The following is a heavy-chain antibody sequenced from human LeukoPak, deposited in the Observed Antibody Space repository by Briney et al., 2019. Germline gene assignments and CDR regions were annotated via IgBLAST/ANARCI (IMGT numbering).Heavy chain of an antibody. J-gene: IGHJ4*02. Sequence: GASVKVSCKASGYTFTDYYMHWVPQAPGKGLEWMGLVDPEDGETTYAEKFQGRVTITADTSTDTAYMELSSLRSEDTAVYYCATHGRGGHIVVVPAAYDYWGQGTLVTVSS. V-gene: IGHV1-69-2*01. CDR2: VDPEDGET. D-gene: IGHD2-2*01. CDR1: GYTFTDYY. CDR3: ATHGRGGHIVVVPAAYDY.